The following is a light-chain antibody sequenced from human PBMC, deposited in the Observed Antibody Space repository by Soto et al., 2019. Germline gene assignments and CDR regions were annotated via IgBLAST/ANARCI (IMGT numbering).Light chain of an antibody. CDR2: AAS. CDR3: QQVNSFPRT. CDR1: QGIRNY. V-gene: IGKV1-9*01. Sequence: ITLTQSPSSLSASVGDRVTITCRASQGIRNYLAWYQQKPGRAPRLLIYAASTLQNVVPSRFSGSGSWTDFTLTISRLQPEDCATYYCQQVNSFPRTFGPGTKVDIK. J-gene: IGKJ3*01.